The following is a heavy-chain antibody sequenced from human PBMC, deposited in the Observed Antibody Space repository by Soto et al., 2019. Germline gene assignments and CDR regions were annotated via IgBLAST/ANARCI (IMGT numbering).Heavy chain of an antibody. V-gene: IGHV4-4*02. CDR3: SGGGRPGQIDWFDP. Sequence: QVQLQESGPRLVKPSGTLSLTCAVYGGSLSSCNWWSWVRQPPGKGLEWIGEIYRYGSTSYNPSLKSRVTIAVDKSKKQISLKMTSLTAADTAMYFCSGGGRPGQIDWFDPWGQGILVTVSS. CDR1: GGSLSSCNW. J-gene: IGHJ5*02. CDR2: IYRYGST. D-gene: IGHD2-21*01.